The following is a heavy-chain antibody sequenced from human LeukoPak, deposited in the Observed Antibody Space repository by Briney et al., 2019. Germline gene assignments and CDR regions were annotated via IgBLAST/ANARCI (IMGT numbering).Heavy chain of an antibody. CDR3: AKGRYYHDNSDAFEI. D-gene: IGHD3-22*01. CDR1: GFTFSSYA. J-gene: IGHJ3*02. Sequence: GGSLRLSCAASGFTFSSYAISWVRQAPGKGLEWVSAISGSGGSTYYADSVKGRFTISRDNSKNTQYLQMNSLRAEDTAVYQCAKGRYYHDNSDAFEIWGQGTMVTVSS. CDR2: ISGSGGST. V-gene: IGHV3-23*01.